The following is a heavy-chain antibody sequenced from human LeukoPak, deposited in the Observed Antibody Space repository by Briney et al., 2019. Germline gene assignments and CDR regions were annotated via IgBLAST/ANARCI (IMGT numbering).Heavy chain of an antibody. D-gene: IGHD4-17*01. CDR1: GFTFSSYF. Sequence: GGSLRLSCAASGFTFSSYFMSWARQAPGKGLEWASAIRGSGGSTYYADSVKGRFTISRDNSKNTLYLQMNSLRAEDTAVYYCAKGDYSLTFDYWGQGTLVTVSS. CDR3: AKGDYSLTFDY. CDR2: IRGSGGST. J-gene: IGHJ4*02. V-gene: IGHV3-23*01.